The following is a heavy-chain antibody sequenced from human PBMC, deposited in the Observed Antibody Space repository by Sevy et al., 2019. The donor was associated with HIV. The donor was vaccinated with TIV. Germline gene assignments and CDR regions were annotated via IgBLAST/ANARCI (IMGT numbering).Heavy chain of an antibody. D-gene: IGHD1-26*01. J-gene: IGHJ4*02. V-gene: IGHV3-23*01. CDR1: GFTFSSHA. Sequence: GGSLRLSCAASGFTFSSHAMSWVRQAPGKGLEWVSAISDSGTTTYYKDSVKGRFTISRDNSKNTLCLQMDGLRAEDTAIYYCARAFTGGYQQPFDYWGQGTLVTVSS. CDR3: ARAFTGGYQQPFDY. CDR2: ISDSGTTT.